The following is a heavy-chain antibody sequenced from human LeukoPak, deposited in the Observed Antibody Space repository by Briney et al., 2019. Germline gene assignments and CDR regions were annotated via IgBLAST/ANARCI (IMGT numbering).Heavy chain of an antibody. Sequence: ASVKVSCKASGYTFTGYYMHWVRQAPGQGLEWMGWINPNSGGTNYAQRFQGRVTMTRDTSISTAYMELSRLRSDDTAVYYCATPERGYSGYDFGSWGQGTLVTVSS. D-gene: IGHD5-12*01. CDR2: INPNSGGT. CDR3: ATPERGYSGYDFGS. V-gene: IGHV1-2*02. J-gene: IGHJ4*02. CDR1: GYTFTGYY.